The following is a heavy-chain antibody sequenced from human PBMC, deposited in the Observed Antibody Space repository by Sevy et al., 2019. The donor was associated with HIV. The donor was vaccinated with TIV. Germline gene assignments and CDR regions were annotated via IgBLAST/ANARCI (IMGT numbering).Heavy chain of an antibody. CDR1: GFTFSNYD. J-gene: IGHJ4*02. CDR3: ARLVSCGGDRYYLDS. CDR2: ISHDERYK. V-gene: IGHV3-30*04. Sequence: GSLRLSCAASGFTFSNYDRHWVRQAPGKGLDWVAVISHDERYKNYAESVKVRFTISRDNFKNTLFLQMDSLRPEDTAVYFCARLVSCGGDRYYLDSWGQGALVTVSS. D-gene: IGHD2-21*02.